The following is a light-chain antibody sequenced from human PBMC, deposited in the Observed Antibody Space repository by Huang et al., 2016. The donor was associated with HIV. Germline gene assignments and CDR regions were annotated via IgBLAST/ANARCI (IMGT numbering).Light chain of an antibody. CDR3: QQYSTSPWT. J-gene: IGKJ1*01. CDR2: GSS. CDR1: HNVTNDY. Sequence: EIVLTQSPDTLSLSPGERGALSCRASHNVTNDYLAWYKHKSGQAPRLLIYGSSGRATATPARFSGSGSGTDFSLTIDTVKPEDFASYYCQQYSTSPWTFGPGTKLEIK. V-gene: IGKV3-20*01.